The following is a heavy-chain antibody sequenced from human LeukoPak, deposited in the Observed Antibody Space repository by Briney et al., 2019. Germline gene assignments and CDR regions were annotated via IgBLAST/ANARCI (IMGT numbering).Heavy chain of an antibody. Sequence: SETLSLTYAVYGGSFSGYYWSWIRQPPGKGLEWIGEINHSGSTNYNPSLKSRVTISVDTSKNQFSLKLSSVTAAETAVYYCARAGKGLGYCSGGNCYDWFDPWGQGTLVTVSS. J-gene: IGHJ5*02. V-gene: IGHV4-34*01. D-gene: IGHD2-15*01. CDR3: ARAGKGLGYCSGGNCYDWFDP. CDR2: INHSGST. CDR1: GGSFSGYY.